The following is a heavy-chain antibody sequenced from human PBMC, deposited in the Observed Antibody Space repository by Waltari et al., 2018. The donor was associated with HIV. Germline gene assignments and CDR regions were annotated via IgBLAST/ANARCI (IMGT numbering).Heavy chain of an antibody. J-gene: IGHJ5*02. D-gene: IGHD3-22*01. V-gene: IGHV4-34*01. Sequence: QVQLQQWGAGLLKPSETLSLTCAVYGGSFSGYYWSWIRQPPGKGLEWIGEINHSGSTNYNPSLKSRVTISVDTSKNQFSLKLSSVTAADTAVYYCARNLRFRWPYYGGGGGWFDPWGQGTLVTVSS. CDR2: INHSGST. CDR3: ARNLRFRWPYYGGGGGWFDP. CDR1: GGSFSGYY.